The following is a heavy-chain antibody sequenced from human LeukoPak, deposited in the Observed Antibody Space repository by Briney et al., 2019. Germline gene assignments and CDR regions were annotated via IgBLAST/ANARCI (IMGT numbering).Heavy chain of an antibody. V-gene: IGHV3-23*02. CDR1: VFTFFRRA. CDR2: IRGYGEST. D-gene: IGHD3-10*01. Sequence: GGSLRLSCAASVFTFFRRAMSWARRPPGKGLECVSAIRGYGESTFCGDSVKGGFPIWREISKNPLYLQMHSRSAEDTAVYYCAKRIGFGDGPSWDYWGQGTLVTVSS. J-gene: IGHJ4*02. CDR3: AKRIGFGDGPSWDY.